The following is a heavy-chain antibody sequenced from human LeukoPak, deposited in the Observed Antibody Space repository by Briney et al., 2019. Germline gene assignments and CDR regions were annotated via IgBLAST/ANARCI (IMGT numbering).Heavy chain of an antibody. CDR2: IWYDGSNK. V-gene: IGHV3-33*01. CDR1: GFAFSSYG. D-gene: IGHD3-3*01. CDR3: ASVDFWSGYHFDY. Sequence: GGSLRLSCAASGFAFSSYGMHWVRQAPGKGLEWVAVIWYDGSNKYYADSVKGRFTISRDNSKNTLYLQMNSLRAEDTAVYYCASVDFWSGYHFDYWGQGTLVTVSS. J-gene: IGHJ4*02.